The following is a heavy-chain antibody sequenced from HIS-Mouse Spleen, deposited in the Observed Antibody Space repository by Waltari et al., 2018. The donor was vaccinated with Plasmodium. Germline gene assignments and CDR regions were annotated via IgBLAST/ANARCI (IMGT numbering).Heavy chain of an antibody. V-gene: IGHV1-18*01. J-gene: IGHJ4*02. CDR2: SSAYNGNT. CDR3: ARLLPWVHGHFDY. Sequence: QVQLVQSGAEVKKPGASVKVSCKASGYTFTSYGISWVRQAPGQGLEWMGWSSAYNGNTNYAQKLQGRVTMTTATSTSTDNMELRSLRSDDTAVYYCARLLPWVHGHFDYWGQGTLVTVSS. CDR1: GYTFTSYG. D-gene: IGHD1-26*01.